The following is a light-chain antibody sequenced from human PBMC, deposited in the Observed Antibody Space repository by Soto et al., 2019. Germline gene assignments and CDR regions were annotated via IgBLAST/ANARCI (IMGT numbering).Light chain of an antibody. CDR3: PQYGSSPKT. V-gene: IGKV3-20*01. Sequence: EIVLTQSPGTLSLSPGERATLSCRASQSVSSSYLAWYQQKPGQAPRLLIYGASSRATGIPDRFSGSGSGTDFNLTISRLEPEDFAVYYCPQYGSSPKTFGQGTKVEIK. J-gene: IGKJ1*01. CDR2: GAS. CDR1: QSVSSSY.